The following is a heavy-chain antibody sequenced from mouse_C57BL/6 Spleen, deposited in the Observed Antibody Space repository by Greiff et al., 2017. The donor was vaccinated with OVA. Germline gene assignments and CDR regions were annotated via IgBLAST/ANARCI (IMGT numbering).Heavy chain of an antibody. V-gene: IGHV1-9*01. D-gene: IGHD2-4*01. CDR3: ARSRSDDYDERFAY. CDR2: ILPGSGST. J-gene: IGHJ3*01. Sequence: QVQLQQSGAELMKPGASVKLSCKATGYTFTGYWIEWVKQRPGHGLEWIGEILPGSGSTNYNEKFKGKATVTADTSSNTAYMQLSSLTTEDSAIYYCARSRSDDYDERFAYWGQGTLVTVSA. CDR1: GYTFTGYW.